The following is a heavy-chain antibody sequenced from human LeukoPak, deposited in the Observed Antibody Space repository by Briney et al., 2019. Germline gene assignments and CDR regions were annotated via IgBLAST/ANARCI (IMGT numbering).Heavy chain of an antibody. V-gene: IGHV3-7*01. J-gene: IGHJ3*02. CDR2: IRQDGNDK. D-gene: IGHD2-2*01. Sequence: PGGSLRLSCAASGFTFSSYFMSWVRQAPGKGLEWVANIRQDGNDKYYVDSVKGRFTISRDNAKNSLYLQMNSLRAEDTAVYYCVRESIVVIPTTMDDAFDIWGHGTMVTVSS. CDR1: GFTFSSYF. CDR3: VRESIVVIPTTMDDAFDI.